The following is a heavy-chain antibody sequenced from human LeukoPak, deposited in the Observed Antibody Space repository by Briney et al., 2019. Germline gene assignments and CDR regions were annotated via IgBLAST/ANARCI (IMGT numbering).Heavy chain of an antibody. V-gene: IGHV1-2*02. CDR3: ARVAGGDWYYFDL. CDR1: GYTFTSYY. Sequence: ASVKVSCTASGYTFTSYYMHWVRQAPGQGLEWMGWVNLNSGGTNSAQKFQGRVTLTRDTSISAAYMELSRLGSDDTAVYYCARVAGGDWYYFDLWGQGTLVTVSS. J-gene: IGHJ4*02. D-gene: IGHD2-21*02. CDR2: VNLNSGGT.